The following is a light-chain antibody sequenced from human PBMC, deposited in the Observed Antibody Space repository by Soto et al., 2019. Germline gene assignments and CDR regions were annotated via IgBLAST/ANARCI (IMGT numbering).Light chain of an antibody. CDR3: CSYATSSTRV. Sequence: QSVLTQPRSVSGSPGQSVTISCTGTSSDVGAYNYVSWYQQHSGKAPKFMIYDVSKRPSGVPDRFSGSKSGNTASLTISGLQAEDEADYYCCSYATSSTRVFGTGTKVTVL. J-gene: IGLJ1*01. CDR1: SSDVGAYNY. CDR2: DVS. V-gene: IGLV2-11*01.